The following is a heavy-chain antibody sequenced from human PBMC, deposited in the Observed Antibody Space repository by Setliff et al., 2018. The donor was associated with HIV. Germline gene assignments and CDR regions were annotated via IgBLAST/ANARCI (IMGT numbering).Heavy chain of an antibody. V-gene: IGHV3-53*05. J-gene: IGHJ4*02. Sequence: QTGGSLRLSCAASGFTVNTNYMTWVRQAPGKGLEWVSVLYPGGDAYYADSVKGRFSISRDTSKNTLYLQMSSLRVEDSAVYYCAKRGIAAADPGGYFDYWGQGTLVTVSS. CDR3: AKRGIAAADPGGYFDY. CDR1: GFTVNTNY. CDR2: LYPGGDA. D-gene: IGHD6-13*01.